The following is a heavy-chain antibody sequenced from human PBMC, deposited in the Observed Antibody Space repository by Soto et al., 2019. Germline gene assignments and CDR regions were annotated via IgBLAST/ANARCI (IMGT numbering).Heavy chain of an antibody. D-gene: IGHD3-22*01. J-gene: IGHJ4*02. CDR3: AKDPPYYYDSSGYEGDGY. Sequence: QVQLVESGGGVVQPGRSLRLSCAASGFTFSSYGMHWVRQAPGKGLEWVAVISYDGSNKYYADSVKGRFTISRHNSKNTLYLQMNSLRAEDTAVYYCAKDPPYYYDSSGYEGDGYWGQGTLVTVSS. V-gene: IGHV3-30*18. CDR1: GFTFSSYG. CDR2: ISYDGSNK.